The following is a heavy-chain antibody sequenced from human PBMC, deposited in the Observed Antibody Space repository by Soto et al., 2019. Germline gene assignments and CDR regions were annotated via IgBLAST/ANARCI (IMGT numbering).Heavy chain of an antibody. CDR2: INPNSGGT. Sequence: ASVKVSCKASGYTFTGYYMHWVRQAPGQGXEWMGWINPNSGGTNYAQKFQGRVTMTRDTSISTAYMELSRLRSDDTAVYYCARVCRSTSCYTVNYYYGMDVWGQGTTVTVSS. D-gene: IGHD2-2*02. CDR3: ARVCRSTSCYTVNYYYGMDV. J-gene: IGHJ6*02. CDR1: GYTFTGYY. V-gene: IGHV1-2*02.